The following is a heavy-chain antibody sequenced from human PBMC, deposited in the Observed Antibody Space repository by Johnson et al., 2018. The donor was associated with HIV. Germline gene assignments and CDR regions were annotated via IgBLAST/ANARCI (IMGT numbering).Heavy chain of an antibody. CDR1: GFTFSSYG. D-gene: IGHD3-10*01. Sequence: EMQLVESGGGVVQPGGSLRLSCAASGFTFSSYGMHWVRQAPGKGPEWVSGINWNGESTGYAESVKGRFTIFRDNAKNSTYLEMNSLRVEDTALYYCARNYGSVTYFCNEAFDMWGQGTRVIVSS. CDR2: INWNGEST. J-gene: IGHJ3*02. V-gene: IGHV3-20*04. CDR3: ARNYGSVTYFCNEAFDM.